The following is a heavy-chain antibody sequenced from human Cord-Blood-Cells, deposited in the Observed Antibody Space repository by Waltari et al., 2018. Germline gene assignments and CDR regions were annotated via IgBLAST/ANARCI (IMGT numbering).Heavy chain of an antibody. CDR3: ARVIAAAGTYYYYMDV. Sequence: VQLVQSGAEVTKPAAPVKVSCKASGGTFRSYAISWVRQAPVQGREWMGGIIPIFCTANYARKFQGRVTITADESTGTAYMELSSLRSEDTAVYYCARVIAAAGTYYYYMDVWGKGTTVTVSS. V-gene: IGHV1-69*01. J-gene: IGHJ6*03. CDR1: GGTFRSYA. CDR2: IIPIFCTA. D-gene: IGHD6-13*01.